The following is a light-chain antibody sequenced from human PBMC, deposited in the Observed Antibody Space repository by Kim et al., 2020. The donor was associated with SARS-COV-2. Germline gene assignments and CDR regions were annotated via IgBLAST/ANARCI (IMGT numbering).Light chain of an antibody. Sequence: WSPGQRAPLSCRASQTVTSSNFAWYQHKPGQAPRLLIYGASSRATGIPDRFSGSGSGTDFTLTISRLEPEDFAVYYCQQYGSSRYTFGQGTKLEIK. CDR2: GAS. CDR3: QQYGSSRYT. J-gene: IGKJ2*01. V-gene: IGKV3-20*01. CDR1: QTVTSSN.